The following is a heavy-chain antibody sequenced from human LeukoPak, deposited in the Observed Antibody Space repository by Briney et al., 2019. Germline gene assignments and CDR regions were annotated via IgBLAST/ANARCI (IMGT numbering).Heavy chain of an antibody. CDR1: GFTFSDYY. Sequence: PGGSLRLSCAASGFTFSDYYMSWIRQAPGKGLEWVSYISSSGSTIYYADSVKGRFTISRDNAKNSLYLQMNSLRAEDTAVYYCARDLNRYNYDILTGYYRDAPPDAFDIWGQGTMVTVSS. CDR3: ARDLNRYNYDILTGYYRDAPPDAFDI. D-gene: IGHD3-9*01. CDR2: ISSSGSTI. J-gene: IGHJ3*02. V-gene: IGHV3-11*01.